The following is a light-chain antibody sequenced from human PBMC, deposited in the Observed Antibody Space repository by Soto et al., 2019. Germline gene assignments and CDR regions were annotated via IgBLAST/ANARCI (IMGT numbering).Light chain of an antibody. J-gene: IGKJ4*01. CDR3: QQRSDWPRPLT. CDR1: QSVSSS. CDR2: DAS. V-gene: IGKV3-11*01. Sequence: DIVLTQSPATLSLSPGERATLSCRASQSVSSSLAWYQQKPGQAPRLLIYDASNRATGIPARFSGSGSGTDFTLTITSLEPEDFAVYYCQQRSDWPRPLTFGGGTKVE.